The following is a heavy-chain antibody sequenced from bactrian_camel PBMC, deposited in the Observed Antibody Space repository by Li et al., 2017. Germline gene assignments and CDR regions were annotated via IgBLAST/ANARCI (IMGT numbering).Heavy chain of an antibody. CDR1: GHSRGSNC. V-gene: IGHV3S55*01. J-gene: IGHJ6*01. CDR3: AMEDKGTWGEYFA. D-gene: IGHD5*01. CDR2: IRNSGGET. Sequence: HVQLVESGGGSVQAGGALRLSCVVSGHSRGSNCVGWYRLPPGRAPAEREGIAAIRNSGGETWYHDSVKGRFTISRDNAQNTLYLQMNSLKTDDTGVYYCAMEDKGTWGEYFAWGQGTQVTVS.